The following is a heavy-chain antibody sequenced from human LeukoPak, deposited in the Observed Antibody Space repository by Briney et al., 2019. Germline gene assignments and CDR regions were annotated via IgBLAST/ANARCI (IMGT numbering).Heavy chain of an antibody. CDR1: GFPFNVQT. CDR2: MRQDGSEI. Sequence: SGGSLRLSCAASGFPFNVQTMSWVRQAPGKGLDWVASMRQDGSEIYYVDSVKGRFTICRDNPKNSLYLQMNSLRAEDTAVYYCARGGATLGRFENWGQGTLVTVSS. J-gene: IGHJ4*02. D-gene: IGHD1-26*01. V-gene: IGHV3-7*01. CDR3: ARGGATLGRFEN.